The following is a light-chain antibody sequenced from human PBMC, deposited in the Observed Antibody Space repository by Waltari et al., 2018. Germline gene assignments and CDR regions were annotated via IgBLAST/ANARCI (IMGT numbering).Light chain of an antibody. J-gene: IGLJ2*01. CDR3: SSYTSSSTRV. Sequence: SGSPGQSITISCTGTSSDVGGYNYVSWYQQHPGKAPKLMIYDVSNRPSGVSNRFSGSESGNTASLTISGLQAEDEADYYCSSYTSSSTRVFGGGTKLTVL. V-gene: IGLV2-14*03. CDR2: DVS. CDR1: SSDVGGYNY.